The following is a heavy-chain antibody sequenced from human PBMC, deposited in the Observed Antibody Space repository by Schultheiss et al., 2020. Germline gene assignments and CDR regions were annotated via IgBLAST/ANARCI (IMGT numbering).Heavy chain of an antibody. Sequence: GGSLRLSCAASGFTFSRFGMHWVRQAPGKGLEWLAVISYDGTTKYYGDSVKGRFTVSRDNSKDTVFLQMSSLRPEDTAVYYCARVDTAMAGDYWGQGVLVTVS. D-gene: IGHD5-18*01. CDR2: ISYDGTTK. CDR1: GFTFSRFG. J-gene: IGHJ4*02. CDR3: ARVDTAMAGDY. V-gene: IGHV3-30*03.